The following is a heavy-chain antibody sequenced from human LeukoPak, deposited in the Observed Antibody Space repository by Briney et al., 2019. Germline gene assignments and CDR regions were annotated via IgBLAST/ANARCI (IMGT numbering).Heavy chain of an antibody. CDR1: GFTFSSYS. CDR2: ISSSSSTI. D-gene: IGHD5-12*01. CDR3: ARSGVATIIDAFGI. V-gene: IGHV3-48*01. J-gene: IGHJ3*02. Sequence: GGSLRLSCAASGFTFSSYSMNWVRQAPGKGLEWVSYISSSSSTIYYADSVKGRFTISRDNAKNSLYLQMNSLRAEDTAVYYCARSGVATIIDAFGIWGQGTMVTVSS.